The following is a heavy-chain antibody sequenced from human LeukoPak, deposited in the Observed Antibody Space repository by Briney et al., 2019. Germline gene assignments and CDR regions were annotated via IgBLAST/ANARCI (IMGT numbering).Heavy chain of an antibody. D-gene: IGHD3-3*01. CDR2: IWYDGSNK. CDR1: GFTFSSYG. J-gene: IGHJ4*02. V-gene: IGHV3-33*06. CDR3: AKELYYDFWSGYYTTGFDY. Sequence: GRSLRLSCAASGFTFSSYGMHWVRQAPGKVLEWVAVIWYDGSNKYYADSVKGRFTISRDNSKNTLYLQMNSLRAEDTAVYYCAKELYYDFWSGYYTTGFDYWGKGTLVTVSS.